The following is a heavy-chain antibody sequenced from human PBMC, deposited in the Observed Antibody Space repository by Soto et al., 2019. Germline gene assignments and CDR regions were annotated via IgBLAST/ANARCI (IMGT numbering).Heavy chain of an antibody. V-gene: IGHV1-46*03. J-gene: IGHJ6*03. CDR1: GYTFTSYY. Sequence: ASVKVSCKASGYTFTSYYMHWVRQAPGQGLEWMGIINPSGGSTSYAQKFQGRVTMTRDTSTSTVYMELSSLRSEDTAVYYCASGSSRLGGYYYMDVWGKGTTVTVSS. CDR3: ASGSSRLGGYYYMDV. D-gene: IGHD3-16*01. CDR2: INPSGGST.